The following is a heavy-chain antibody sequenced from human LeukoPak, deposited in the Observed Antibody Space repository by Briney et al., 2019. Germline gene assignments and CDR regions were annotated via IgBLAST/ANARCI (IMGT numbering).Heavy chain of an antibody. D-gene: IGHD1-26*01. J-gene: IGHJ4*02. V-gene: IGHV3-30*02. CDR2: IRFEGSNG. CDR3: PRFFIGYYFYY. Sequence: PGGSLRPSCVASGFIFSSYDIDWVRQAPGKGLEWVAFIRFEGSNGYYTDSVKGRSTTSTDTSKNTPYLHMTSLRTQPTAVYYCPRFFIGYYFYYWGERTRATLSS. CDR1: GFIFSSYD.